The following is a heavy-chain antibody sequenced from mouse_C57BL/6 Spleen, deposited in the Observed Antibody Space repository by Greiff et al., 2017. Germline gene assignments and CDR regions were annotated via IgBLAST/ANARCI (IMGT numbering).Heavy chain of an antibody. D-gene: IGHD1-1*01. CDR2: IYPGDGDT. CDR3: ARSPYYYGSSYDFDY. J-gene: IGHJ2*01. CDR1: GYAFSSSW. Sequence: QVQLQQSGPELVKPGASVKISCKASGYAFSSSWMNWVKQRPGKGLEWIGRIYPGDGDTNYNGKFKGKATLTADKSSSTAYMQLSSLTSEDSAVYFCARSPYYYGSSYDFDYWGQGTTLTVSS. V-gene: IGHV1-82*01.